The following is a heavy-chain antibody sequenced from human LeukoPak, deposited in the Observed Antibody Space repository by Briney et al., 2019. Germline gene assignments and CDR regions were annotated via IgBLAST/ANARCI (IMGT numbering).Heavy chain of an antibody. Sequence: PGGSLRLSCAASGFTFSSYSMNWVRQAPGKGLEWVSYISSSSSTIYYADSVKGRFTISRDNAKNSLYLQMNSLRDEDTAVYYCARGAVVVPAAIRSIVVARNWFDPWGQGTLVTVSS. CDR3: ARGAVVVPAAIRSIVVARNWFDP. J-gene: IGHJ5*02. V-gene: IGHV3-48*02. CDR1: GFTFSSYS. CDR2: ISSSSSTI. D-gene: IGHD2-2*02.